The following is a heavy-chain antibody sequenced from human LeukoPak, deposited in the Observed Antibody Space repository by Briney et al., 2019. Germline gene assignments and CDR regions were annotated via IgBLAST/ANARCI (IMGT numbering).Heavy chain of an antibody. Sequence: SETLSLTCTVSGYSISSGYYWGWIRQPPGKGLEWIGSIYYSGSTYYNPSLKSRVTISVDTSKNQFSLKLSSVTAADTAVYYCARDTFYGRAFDYWGQGTLVTVSS. CDR3: ARDTFYGRAFDY. CDR2: IYYSGST. J-gene: IGHJ4*02. CDR1: GYSISSGYY. V-gene: IGHV4-38-2*02. D-gene: IGHD2/OR15-2a*01.